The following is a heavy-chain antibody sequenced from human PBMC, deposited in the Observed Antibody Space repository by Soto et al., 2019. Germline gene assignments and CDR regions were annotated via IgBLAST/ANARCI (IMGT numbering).Heavy chain of an antibody. CDR2: IYPGDSDT. CDR3: ARLKGGGYDFSLYYGMDV. CDR1: GYSITSYW. V-gene: IGHV5-51*01. J-gene: IGHJ6*02. Sequence: GESLKISCKGSGYSITSYWIGWVRQMPGKGLEWMGIIYPGDSDTRYSPSFQGQVTISADKSISTAYLQWSSLKASDTAMYYCARLKGGGYDFSLYYGMDVWGQGTTVTVSS. D-gene: IGHD5-12*01.